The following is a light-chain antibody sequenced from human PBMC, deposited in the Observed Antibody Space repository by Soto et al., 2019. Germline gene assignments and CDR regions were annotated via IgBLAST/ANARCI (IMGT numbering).Light chain of an antibody. CDR1: QTISSW. V-gene: IGKV1-5*01. Sequence: DIQMTQSPSTLSGSVGDRVTVTCRASQTISSWLAWYQQKPGKVPKLLIYAASTLQSGVPSRFSGSGSGTDFTLTISSLQPEDFATYYCQQLNSYPLITFGQGTRLEIK. J-gene: IGKJ5*01. CDR3: QQLNSYPLIT. CDR2: AAS.